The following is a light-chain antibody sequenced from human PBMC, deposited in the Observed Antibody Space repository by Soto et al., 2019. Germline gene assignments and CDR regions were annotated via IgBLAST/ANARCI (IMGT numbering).Light chain of an antibody. CDR3: QQYNNWPTWT. CDR2: GAS. Sequence: IVRTHPPSTLPVSPWQRSTPSFSSSQSVSSNLAWYQQKPGQAPRLLIYGASTRATGIPARFSGSGSGTEFTLTISSLQSEDFAVYYCQQYNNWPTWTFGQGTKVDIK. CDR1: QSVSSN. J-gene: IGKJ1*01. V-gene: IGKV3-15*01.